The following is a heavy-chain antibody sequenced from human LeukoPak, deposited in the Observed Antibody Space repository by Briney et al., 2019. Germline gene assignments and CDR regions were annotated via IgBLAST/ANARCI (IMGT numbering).Heavy chain of an antibody. CDR1: GGTFSSYA. CDR3: ARGRTVTDAFDI. J-gene: IGHJ3*02. Sequence: SVKVSCKASGGTFSSYAISWVRQAPGQGLEWMGRITPILGIANYAQKFQGRVTITADKSTSTAYMELSSLRSEDTAVYYCARGRTVTDAFDIWGQGTMVTVSS. V-gene: IGHV1-69*04. D-gene: IGHD4-11*01. CDR2: ITPILGIA.